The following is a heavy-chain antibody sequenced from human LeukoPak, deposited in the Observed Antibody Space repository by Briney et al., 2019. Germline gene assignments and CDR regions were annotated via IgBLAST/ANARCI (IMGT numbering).Heavy chain of an antibody. J-gene: IGHJ4*02. Sequence: PGGSLRLSCAASGFTFSTYGMHWVRQAPGKGLEWVAVISYDGSNKYYADSVKGRFTISRDNPKNTLYLQMNSLRAEDTALYYRARGFIITYFDYWGQGTLVTVSS. V-gene: IGHV3-30*03. CDR3: ARGFIITYFDY. CDR1: GFTFSTYG. D-gene: IGHD3-10*01. CDR2: ISYDGSNK.